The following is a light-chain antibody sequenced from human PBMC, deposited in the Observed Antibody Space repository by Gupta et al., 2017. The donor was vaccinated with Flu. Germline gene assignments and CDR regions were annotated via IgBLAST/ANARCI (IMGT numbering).Light chain of an antibody. V-gene: IGKV1-12*01. Sequence: GDRVTITCRAGQIIDGWLSWYQQRPGKAPKLLVYSTSILKSGVSSRFSGGGATTHFTLTINDLRPEDFGVYYCQQAKAFPFTFGPGT. J-gene: IGKJ3*01. CDR3: QQAKAFPFT. CDR1: QIIDGW. CDR2: STS.